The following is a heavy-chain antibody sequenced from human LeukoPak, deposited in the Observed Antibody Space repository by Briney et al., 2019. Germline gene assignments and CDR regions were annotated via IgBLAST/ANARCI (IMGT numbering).Heavy chain of an antibody. J-gene: IGHJ4*02. CDR1: GGSFSGYY. CDR2: INHSGST. Sequence: SETLSLTCAVYGGSFSGYYWSWIRQPPGKGLEWIGEINHSGSTNYNPSLKSRVTISVDTSKNQFSLKLSSVTAADTAVYYCARGVGRPAALWEGFDYWGQGTLVTVSS. D-gene: IGHD2-2*01. CDR3: ARGVGRPAALWEGFDY. V-gene: IGHV4-34*01.